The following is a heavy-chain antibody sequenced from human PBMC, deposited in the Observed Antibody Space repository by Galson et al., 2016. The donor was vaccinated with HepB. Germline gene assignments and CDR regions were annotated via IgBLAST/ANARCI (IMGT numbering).Heavy chain of an antibody. CDR2: IYYSGST. CDR1: GGSVSSGSYY. D-gene: IGHD3-10*01. Sequence: LSLTCTVSGGSVSSGSYYWSWIRQPPGKGLEWIGYIYYSGSTNYNPSLKSRVTISVDTSKNQFSLKLSSVTAADTAVYYCARGESYYGSGSSIYGMDVWGQGTTVIVSS. V-gene: IGHV4-61*01. J-gene: IGHJ6*02. CDR3: ARGESYYGSGSSIYGMDV.